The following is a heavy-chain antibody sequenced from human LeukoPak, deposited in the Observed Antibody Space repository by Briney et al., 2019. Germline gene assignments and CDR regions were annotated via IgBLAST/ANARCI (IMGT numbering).Heavy chain of an antibody. J-gene: IGHJ4*02. CDR1: GFTFSNYW. CDR3: VSFYETY. Sequence: GGSLRLSSAASGFTFSNYWMHWVRQVPGKGLVWVSHINSDGSWTSYADSVKGRFTISKDNAKNTVYLQMNSLRAEDTAVYYCVSFYETYWGRGTLVTVSS. D-gene: IGHD2/OR15-2a*01. V-gene: IGHV3-74*01. CDR2: INSDGSWT.